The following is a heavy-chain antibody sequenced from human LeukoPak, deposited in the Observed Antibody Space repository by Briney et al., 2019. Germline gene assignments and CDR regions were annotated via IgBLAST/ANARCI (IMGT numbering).Heavy chain of an antibody. CDR3: AAGYGDPNFDY. V-gene: IGHV3-21*01. CDR1: GFTFSSYS. D-gene: IGHD4-17*01. CDR2: ISSSSGYK. Sequence: GGSLRLSCAVSGFTFSSYSMTWVRQAPGKGLEWVSSISSSSGYKYYADSVKGRFTISRDNAKNSLYLQMDSLRAEDAAVYYCAAGYGDPNFDYWGQGTLVTVSS. J-gene: IGHJ4*02.